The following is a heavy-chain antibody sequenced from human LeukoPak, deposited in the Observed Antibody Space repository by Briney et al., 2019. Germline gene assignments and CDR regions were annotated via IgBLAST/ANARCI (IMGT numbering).Heavy chain of an antibody. CDR3: TRYVAADPSDY. J-gene: IGHJ4*02. V-gene: IGHV5-51*01. Sequence: GESLKISCKGSGYPFIAYRIGWVRQMPGKGLEWVGIIHGGDSDTRYSPSFEGQVTISADKSISTAYLQWSSLKASDTAMYYCTRYVAADPSDYWGQGTLVTVSS. CDR1: GYPFIAYR. D-gene: IGHD2-21*01. CDR2: IHGGDSDT.